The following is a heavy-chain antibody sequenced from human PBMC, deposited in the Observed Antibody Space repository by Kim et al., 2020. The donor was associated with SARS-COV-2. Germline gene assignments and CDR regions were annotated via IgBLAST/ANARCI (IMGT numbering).Heavy chain of an antibody. D-gene: IGHD2-2*01. Sequence: SETLSLTCTVSGGSISSNYWSWIRQPPGKGLEWIGYIYYSGSTNYNPSLKSRLSISVDTSKNHFSLKLSSVTAADTAVYYCVTSDIVIVPAAIWGQGTL. V-gene: IGHV4-59*08. CDR3: VTSDIVIVPAAI. J-gene: IGHJ4*02. CDR1: GGSISSNY. CDR2: IYYSGST.